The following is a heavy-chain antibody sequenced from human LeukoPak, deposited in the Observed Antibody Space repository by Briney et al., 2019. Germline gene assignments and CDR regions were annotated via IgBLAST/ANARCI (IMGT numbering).Heavy chain of an antibody. CDR1: GFTFSSYS. V-gene: IGHV3-48*01. Sequence: GSLRLSCAASGFTFSSYSMNWVRQAPGKGLEWVSSISSSSSTIYYADSVKGRFTISRDNAKNSLYLQMNSLRAEDTAVYYCARVRPQDGFDIWGQGTMVTVSS. J-gene: IGHJ3*02. CDR2: ISSSSSTI. CDR3: ARVRPQDGFDI.